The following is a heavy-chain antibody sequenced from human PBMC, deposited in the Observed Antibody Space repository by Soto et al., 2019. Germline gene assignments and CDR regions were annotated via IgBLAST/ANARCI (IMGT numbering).Heavy chain of an antibody. V-gene: IGHV5-10-1*01. CDR3: ARLFCSTTTCDSWFDP. CDR2: IDPRDSYV. D-gene: IGHD2-2*01. J-gene: IGHJ5*02. Sequence: GESLKISCTGFGYTFTTFWVTWVRQMPGKGLEWVGRIDPRDSYVNYSPSFQGHVTISVDKSISTAYLQWGSLKASDTAMYYCARLFCSTTTCDSWFDPWGQGTLVTVSS. CDR1: GYTFTTFW.